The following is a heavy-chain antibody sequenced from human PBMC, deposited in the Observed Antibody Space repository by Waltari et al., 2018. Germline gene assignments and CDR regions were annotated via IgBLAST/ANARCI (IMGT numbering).Heavy chain of an antibody. Sequence: QLQLQESGRGLVKPSETLSLTCSVSGGSISSSSYFWGWTRQPPGKGLGWIGSISYTGATNYNPSFCTRLTISIDTTKNQFSLKLTSGTAADTAVYYCTKRTALDGMDVWGEGETAPVSS. CDR1: GGSISSSSYF. CDR2: ISYTGAT. V-gene: IGHV4-39*01. J-gene: IGHJ6*04. CDR3: TKRTALDGMDV. D-gene: IGHD5-18*01.